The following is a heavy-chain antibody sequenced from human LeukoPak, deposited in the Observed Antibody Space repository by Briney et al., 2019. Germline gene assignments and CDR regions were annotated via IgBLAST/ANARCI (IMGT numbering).Heavy chain of an antibody. V-gene: IGHV3-13*01. Sequence: GGSLRLSCAASGFTFSSYDMHWVRQATGRGLEWVSAIGTAGDTYYPGSVKGRFTISRENAKNPLYLQMNSLRAGDTAVYYCARDSAKGFDYWGQGTLVTVSS. CDR3: ARDSAKGFDY. J-gene: IGHJ4*02. CDR2: IGTAGDT. CDR1: GFTFSSYD.